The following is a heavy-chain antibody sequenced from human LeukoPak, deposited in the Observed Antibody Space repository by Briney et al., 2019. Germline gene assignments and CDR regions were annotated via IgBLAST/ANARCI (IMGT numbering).Heavy chain of an antibody. CDR2: ISSSSSTI. CDR1: GFTFSSYS. CDR3: ARHVPPYYGSGRALSNKFDY. V-gene: IGHV3-48*01. D-gene: IGHD3-10*01. Sequence: GGSLRLSCAASGFTFSSYSMNWVRQAPGKGLEWVSYISSSSSTIYYADSVKGRFTISRDNAKNSLYLQMNSLRAEDTAVYYCARHVPPYYGSGRALSNKFDYWGQGTLVTVSS. J-gene: IGHJ4*02.